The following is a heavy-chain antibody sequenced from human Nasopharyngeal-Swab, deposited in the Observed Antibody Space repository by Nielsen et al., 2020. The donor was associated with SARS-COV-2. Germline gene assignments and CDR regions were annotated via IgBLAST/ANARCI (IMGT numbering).Heavy chain of an antibody. CDR3: ARGTVFGVANGMDV. Sequence: GESLKISCAASGFTFRDYSMNWVRQAPGKGLEWVSSIGRYGTDIFHADSVKVRFSVFRDAANKSIYLQMRSLRAEDTAVYYCARGTVFGVANGMDVWGQGTTVTVSS. D-gene: IGHD3-3*01. CDR2: IGRYGTDI. V-gene: IGHV3-21*01. J-gene: IGHJ6*02. CDR1: GFTFRDYS.